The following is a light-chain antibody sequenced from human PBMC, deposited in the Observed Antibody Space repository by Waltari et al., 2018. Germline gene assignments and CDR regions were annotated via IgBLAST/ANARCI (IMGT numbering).Light chain of an antibody. CDR3: MQALQTPIT. CDR1: QSLLHSNGYNY. J-gene: IGKJ5*01. CDR2: LGS. V-gene: IGKV2-28*01. Sequence: DIVMTQSPLSLPVTPGEPASISCRSSQSLLHSNGYNYLDWYLQKPGQSPQLLIYLGSNRASGVPDRFGGSGSGKDFTLKISRVEAEDVGVYYCMQALQTPITFGQGTRLEIK.